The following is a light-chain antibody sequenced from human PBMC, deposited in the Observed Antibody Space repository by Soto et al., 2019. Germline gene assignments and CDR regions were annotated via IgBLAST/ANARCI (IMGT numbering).Light chain of an antibody. J-gene: IGKJ1*01. CDR3: QQYNSYST. V-gene: IGKV1-5*01. Sequence: DIQMTKSPSTLSGSVGDRVTITCRASQTISSWLAWYQRKPGKAPKLLIYDASSLESGVPSRFSGSGSGTEFTLTISSLQPDDFATYYCQQYNSYSTFGQGTKVDIK. CDR1: QTISSW. CDR2: DAS.